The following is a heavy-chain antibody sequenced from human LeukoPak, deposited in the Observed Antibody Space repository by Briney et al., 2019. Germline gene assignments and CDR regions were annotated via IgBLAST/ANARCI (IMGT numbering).Heavy chain of an antibody. V-gene: IGHV1-46*01. CDR2: INPSGGST. J-gene: IGHJ4*02. D-gene: IGHD5-18*01. Sequence: ASVKVSCKASGYTFTSYYMHWLRQAPGQGLEGMGIINPSGGSTSYAQKFQGRVTMTRNMSTSTVYMELSSLRSEDTAVYYCARGGYSYGYGQAGYWGQGTLVTVSS. CDR3: ARGGYSYGYGQAGY. CDR1: GYTFTSYY.